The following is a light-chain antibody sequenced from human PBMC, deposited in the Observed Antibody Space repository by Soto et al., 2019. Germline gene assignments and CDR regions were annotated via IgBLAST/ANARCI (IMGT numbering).Light chain of an antibody. CDR1: QSLLHSNGYNY. J-gene: IGKJ5*01. V-gene: IGKV2-28*01. CDR2: LAS. CDR3: MQVVQRPIT. Sequence: DIVMTQSPLSLPVTPGEPASISCRSSQSLLHSNGYNYLDWYLQKPGQSPQLLIYLASNRASGVPXRLRGSGSGPDFRPKMSRVEADDVVVYYCMQVVQRPITFGQVTRFEL.